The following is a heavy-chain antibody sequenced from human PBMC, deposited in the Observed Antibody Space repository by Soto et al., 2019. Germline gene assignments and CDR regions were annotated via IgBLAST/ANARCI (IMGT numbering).Heavy chain of an antibody. CDR1: GGSISSYY. CDR3: ARDRIAVAAEDGMDV. V-gene: IGHV4-59*01. J-gene: IGHJ6*02. D-gene: IGHD6-19*01. Sequence: SETLSLTCTVSGGSISSYYWSWIRQPPGKGMEWIGYIYYSGSTNYNPSLKSRVTISVDTSKNQFSLKLSSVTAADTAVYYCARDRIAVAAEDGMDVSGQGTMVTVSS. CDR2: IYYSGST.